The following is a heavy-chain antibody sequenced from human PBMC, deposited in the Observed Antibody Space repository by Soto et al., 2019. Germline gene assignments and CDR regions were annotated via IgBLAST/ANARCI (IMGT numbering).Heavy chain of an antibody. V-gene: IGHV3-15*04. CDR3: ARGHRSSGKIFDS. CDR1: GFTFSNAW. J-gene: IGHJ4*02. Sequence: EVQLVESGGGLVKPGGSVRLSCAASGFTFSNAWMSWVRQAPGKGLEWVGRIESKSAGGTTEYDAPVKDRFTISRDDSKNTLYLQMNSLKIEDTAVYYCARGHRSSGKIFDSWGQGTLVTVSS. CDR2: IESKSAGGTT. D-gene: IGHD3-22*01.